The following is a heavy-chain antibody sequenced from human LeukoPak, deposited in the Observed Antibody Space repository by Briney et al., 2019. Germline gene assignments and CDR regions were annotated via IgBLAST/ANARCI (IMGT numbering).Heavy chain of an antibody. CDR2: MYYSGST. Sequence: PSETLSLTCTVSGGSFSRSSYYWGWIRQPSGKGLEWIGSMYYSGSTYYNQSLKSRVTVSVDTSKNQFSPKLTSVTAADTAVYYCARQYYDSSGYYPWYFDQWGQGTLVTVSS. CDR3: ARQYYDSSGYYPWYFDQ. V-gene: IGHV4-39*01. D-gene: IGHD3-22*01. CDR1: GGSFSRSSYY. J-gene: IGHJ4*02.